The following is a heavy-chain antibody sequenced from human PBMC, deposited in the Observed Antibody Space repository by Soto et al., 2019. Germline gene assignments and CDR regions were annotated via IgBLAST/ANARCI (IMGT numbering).Heavy chain of an antibody. CDR2: ISYSGST. D-gene: IGHD3-10*01. CDR1: GGPISSYY. J-gene: IGHJ6*02. V-gene: IGHV4-39*01. Sequence: SETLSLTCTVTGGPISSYYWGWIRQPPGKGLEWIGTISYSGSTYYNPSLNGRVIISADTSKNRFSLKLSSLTAADTAVYYCSRRYSFGSGKYGVAVWGQGTMVTVSS. CDR3: SRRYSFGSGKYGVAV.